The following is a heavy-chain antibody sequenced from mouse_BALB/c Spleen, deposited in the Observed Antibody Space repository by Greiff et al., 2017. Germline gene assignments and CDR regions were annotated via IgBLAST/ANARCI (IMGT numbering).Heavy chain of an antibody. J-gene: IGHJ4*01. D-gene: IGHD2-1*01. CDR2: IDPANGNT. CDR1: GFNIKDTY. Sequence: EVKLQESGAELVKPGASVKLSCTASGFNIKDTYMHWVKQRPEQGLEWIGRIDPANGNTKYDPKFQGKATITADTSSNTAYLQLSSLTSEDTAVYYCARGYGNHYYAMDYWGQGTSVTVSS. CDR3: ARGYGNHYYAMDY. V-gene: IGHV14-3*02.